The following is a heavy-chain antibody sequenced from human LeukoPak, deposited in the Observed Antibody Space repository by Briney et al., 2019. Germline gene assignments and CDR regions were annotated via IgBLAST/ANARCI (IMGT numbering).Heavy chain of an antibody. CDR3: ARDGGQWLLAEGAFDI. J-gene: IGHJ3*02. Sequence: GASVKVSCKASGYTFTGYYMHWVRQAPGQGLEWMGWINPNSGGTNYAQKFQGRVTMTRDTSISTAYMELSRLRSDDTAVYYCARDGGQWLLAEGAFDIWGQGTMVTVSS. CDR2: INPNSGGT. D-gene: IGHD6-19*01. V-gene: IGHV1-2*02. CDR1: GYTFTGYY.